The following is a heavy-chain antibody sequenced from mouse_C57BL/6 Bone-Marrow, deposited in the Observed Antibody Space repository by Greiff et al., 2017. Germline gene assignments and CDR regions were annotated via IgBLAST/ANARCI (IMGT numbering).Heavy chain of an antibody. Sequence: VQLVESGPGLVAPSQSLSITSTFSGLSLTSSGVSWVRQPPGTGLEWLGVLWGDGSTNYHSALISRLSISKDNSKSKVFSKLNRLQTDYAATYYCAKPTRLLWYFDVWGTGTTVTGSS. D-gene: IGHD2-3*01. CDR3: AKPTRLLWYFDV. V-gene: IGHV2-3*01. J-gene: IGHJ1*03. CDR1: GLSLTSSG. CDR2: LWGDGST.